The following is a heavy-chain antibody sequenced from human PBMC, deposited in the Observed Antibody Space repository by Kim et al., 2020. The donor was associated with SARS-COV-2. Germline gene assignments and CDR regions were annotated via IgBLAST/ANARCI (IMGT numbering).Heavy chain of an antibody. Sequence: KGRFTITRENAKNTLYLQMNSLRAGHTAVYYCARAYYGSGSYVEPYFDYWGQGTLVTVSS. V-gene: IGHV3-13*01. D-gene: IGHD3-10*01. CDR3: ARAYYGSGSYVEPYFDY. J-gene: IGHJ4*02.